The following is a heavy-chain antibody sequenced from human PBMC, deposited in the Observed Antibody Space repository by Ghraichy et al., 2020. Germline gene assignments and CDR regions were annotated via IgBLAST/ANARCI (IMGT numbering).Heavy chain of an antibody. CDR2: INPSGGST. CDR3: ARAVEGLCSSTSCYFDGMDV. Sequence: ASVKVSCKASGYTFTSYYMHWVRQAPGQGLEWMGIINPSGGSTSYAQKFQGRVTMTRDTSTSTVYMELSSLRSEDTAVYYCARAVEGLCSSTSCYFDGMDVWGQGTTVTVSS. CDR1: GYTFTSYY. V-gene: IGHV1-46*01. D-gene: IGHD2-2*01. J-gene: IGHJ6*02.